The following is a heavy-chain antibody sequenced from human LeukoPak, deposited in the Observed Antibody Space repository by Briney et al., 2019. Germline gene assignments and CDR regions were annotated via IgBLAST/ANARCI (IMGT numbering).Heavy chain of an antibody. Sequence: SETLSLTCTVSGGSISSSSYYWGWIRQPPGKGLEWIGSIYYSGSTYYNPSLNSRVTISVDTSKNQFSLKLSSVTAADTAVYYCARHSFRNGDGFDPWGQGTLVTVSS. CDR1: GGSISSSSYY. V-gene: IGHV4-39*01. CDR3: ARHSFRNGDGFDP. J-gene: IGHJ5*02. CDR2: IYYSGST. D-gene: IGHD2-8*01.